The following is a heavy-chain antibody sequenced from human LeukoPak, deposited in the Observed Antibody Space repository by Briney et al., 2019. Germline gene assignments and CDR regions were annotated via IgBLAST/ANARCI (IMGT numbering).Heavy chain of an antibody. CDR2: IIPIFGTA. CDR1: GGTFSSYA. CDR3: GRDYHLGGIDV. D-gene: IGHD3-3*02. V-gene: IGHV1-69*13. Sequence: VKVSCKASGGTFSSYAISWVRPAPGQGLEWMGGIIPIFGTANYAQKFQGRVTITADESTSTAYMELRSLRSDDTAVYYCGRDYHLGGIDVWGQGTTVTVSS. J-gene: IGHJ6*02.